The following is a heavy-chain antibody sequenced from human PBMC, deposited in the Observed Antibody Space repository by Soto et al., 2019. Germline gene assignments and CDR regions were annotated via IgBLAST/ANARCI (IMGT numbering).Heavy chain of an antibody. J-gene: IGHJ4*02. CDR1: GGTFSSYA. Sequence: SVKVSCKASGGTFSSYAISWVRQAPGQGLEWMGGIIPIFGTANYAQKFQGRVTITADESTSTAYMELSSLRSEDTAVYYCARDRPFDYDILTGYYLFDYWGQGTLVTVSS. D-gene: IGHD3-9*01. CDR2: IIPIFGTA. V-gene: IGHV1-69*13. CDR3: ARDRPFDYDILTGYYLFDY.